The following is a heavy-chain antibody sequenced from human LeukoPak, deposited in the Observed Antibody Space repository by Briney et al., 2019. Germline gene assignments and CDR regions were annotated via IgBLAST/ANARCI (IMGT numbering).Heavy chain of an antibody. Sequence: GRSLRLSCAASGFTFDDYAMHWVRQAPGKGLEWVSGISWNSGSIGYADSVKGRFTISRDNAKNSLYLQMNSLRAEDTALYFCARDERSIQFNFWGQGTLVTVSS. J-gene: IGHJ4*02. CDR3: ARDERSIQFNF. CDR2: ISWNSGSI. D-gene: IGHD5-24*01. CDR1: GFTFDDYA. V-gene: IGHV3-9*01.